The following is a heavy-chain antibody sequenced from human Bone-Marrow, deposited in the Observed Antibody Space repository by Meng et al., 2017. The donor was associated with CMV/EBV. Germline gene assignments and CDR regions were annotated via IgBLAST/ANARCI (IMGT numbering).Heavy chain of an antibody. CDR3: ANSFRGGSASFTDAFDV. J-gene: IGHJ3*01. CDR2: IRYDGSNK. V-gene: IGHV3-30*02. CDR1: GFTFSSYG. Sequence: GGSLKISCAASGFTFSSYGMHWVRQAPGKGLEWVAFIRYDGSNKYYADSVKGRFTISRDNSKNTLYLQMNSLRTEDTAVYFCANSFRGGSASFTDAFDVWGQGTMVTVSS. D-gene: IGHD2-15*01.